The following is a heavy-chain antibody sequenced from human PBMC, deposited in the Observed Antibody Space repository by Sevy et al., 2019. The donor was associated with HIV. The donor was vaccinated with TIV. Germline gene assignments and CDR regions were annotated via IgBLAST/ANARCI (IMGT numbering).Heavy chain of an antibody. J-gene: IGHJ6*02. CDR3: ARESIFGVVPLSHYYYGMDV. D-gene: IGHD3-3*01. CDR2: IIPIFGTA. Sequence: ASVKVSCKASGGTFSSYAISWVRQAPGQGLEWMGGIIPIFGTANYAQKFQGRVMITADESTSTAYMELSSLRSEDTAVYYCARESIFGVVPLSHYYYGMDVWGQGTTVTVSS. CDR1: GGTFSSYA. V-gene: IGHV1-69*13.